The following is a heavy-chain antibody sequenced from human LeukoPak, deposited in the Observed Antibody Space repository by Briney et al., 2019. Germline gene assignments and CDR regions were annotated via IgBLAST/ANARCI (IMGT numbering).Heavy chain of an antibody. D-gene: IGHD6-13*01. CDR1: GGSISSGGYY. V-gene: IGHV4-39*07. J-gene: IGHJ4*02. CDR3: ARDELAGYSSSWSDGDY. Sequence: SETLSLTCTVSGGSISSGGYYWSWIRQHPGKGLEWIGSIYYSGSTYYNPSLKSRVTISVDTSKNQFSLKLSSVTAADTAVYYCARDELAGYSSSWSDGDYWGQGTLVTVSS. CDR2: IYYSGST.